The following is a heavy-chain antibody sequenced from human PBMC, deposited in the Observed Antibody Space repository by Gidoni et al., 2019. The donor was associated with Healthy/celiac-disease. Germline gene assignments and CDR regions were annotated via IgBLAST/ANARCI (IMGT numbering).Heavy chain of an antibody. J-gene: IGHJ4*02. CDR1: GFTFSSYW. CDR3: ARDYGGWLDY. V-gene: IGHV3-7*04. CDR2: IKQDGSEK. D-gene: IGHD6-19*01. Sequence: EVQLVESGGGLVQPGGSLRLSCAAPGFTFSSYWMSWVRQAPGKGLEWVANIKQDGSEKYYVDSVKGRFTISRDNAKNSLYLQMNSLRAEDTAVYYCARDYGGWLDYWGQGTLVTVSS.